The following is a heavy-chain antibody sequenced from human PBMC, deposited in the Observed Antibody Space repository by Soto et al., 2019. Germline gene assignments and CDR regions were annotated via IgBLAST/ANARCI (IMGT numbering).Heavy chain of an antibody. CDR3: ARVQPKFDYYYALDV. J-gene: IGHJ6*02. V-gene: IGHV4-30-4*01. CDR1: GDSISSGNKY. D-gene: IGHD2-2*01. CDR2: IFSSGTT. Sequence: LSLTCTVSGDSISSGNKYWSWIRQPPGKGLEWIGYIFSSGTTYYNPSLKSRLTMSLDASQNQFSLKLNSLTDADTAVYFCARVQPKFDYYYALDVWGQGTTVTVSS.